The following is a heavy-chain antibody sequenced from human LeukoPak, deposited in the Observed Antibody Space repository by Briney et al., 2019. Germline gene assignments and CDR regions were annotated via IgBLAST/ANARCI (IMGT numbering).Heavy chain of an antibody. V-gene: IGHV1-8*01. J-gene: IGHJ6*03. CDR3: ARGDYYGSIYYYYMDV. CDR1: GYTFTSYD. Sequence: ASVKVSCTASGYTFTSYDINWVRQATGQGLEWMGWMNPNSGNTGYAQKFQGRVTMTRNTSISTAYMELSSLRSEDTAVYYCARGDYYGSIYYYYMDVWGKGTTVTVSS. CDR2: MNPNSGNT. D-gene: IGHD3-10*01.